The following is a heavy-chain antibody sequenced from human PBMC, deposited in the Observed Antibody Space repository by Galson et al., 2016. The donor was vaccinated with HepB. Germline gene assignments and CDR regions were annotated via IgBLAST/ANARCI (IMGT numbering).Heavy chain of an antibody. J-gene: IGHJ3*01. CDR1: GFTFSDYY. Sequence: SLRLSCAASGFTFSDYYMNWIRQAPGKGLEWISYISSSGNSMLYADSVRGRFTISRDNAEKSLYLQMSNLRAKDTAVYYCARDLPDDSVEYFDVFDLWGQGTMVTVSS. CDR3: ARDLPDDSVEYFDVFDL. CDR2: ISSSGNSM. V-gene: IGHV3-11*01. D-gene: IGHD4-17*01.